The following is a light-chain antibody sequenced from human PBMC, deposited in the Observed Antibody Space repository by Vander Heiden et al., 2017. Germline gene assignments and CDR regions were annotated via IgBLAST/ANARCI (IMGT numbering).Light chain of an antibody. CDR3: ATWDDSLNGVV. J-gene: IGLJ2*01. V-gene: IGLV1-44*01. CDR2: SNY. Sequence: QSVLTQPPSASGTPGQRVTISCSGSSSNVGGNAVTWYQQLPGTAPKLLIYSNYQRPSGVPDRLSGSKSGTSASLAIGGLQSEDEADYYCATWDDSLNGVVFGGGTKLTVL. CDR1: SSNVGGNA.